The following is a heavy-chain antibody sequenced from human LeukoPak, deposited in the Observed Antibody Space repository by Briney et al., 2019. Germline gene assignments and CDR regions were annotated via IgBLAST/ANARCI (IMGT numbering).Heavy chain of an antibody. CDR3: ADDYGD. D-gene: IGHD4-17*01. V-gene: IGHV4-4*07. CDR2: IYPSGTT. CDR1: GGSVSSYY. J-gene: IGHJ4*02. Sequence: SETLSLTCSVFGGSVSSYYWSWIRQPAGKGLEWIGRIYPSGTTHYNPSLKSRVTMSVDTSKNQFSLKLTSVTAADTAVYYCADDYGDWGQGTLVTVSS.